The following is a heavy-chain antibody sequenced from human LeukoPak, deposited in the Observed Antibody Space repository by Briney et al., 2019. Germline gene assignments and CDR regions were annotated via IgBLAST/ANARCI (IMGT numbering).Heavy chain of an antibody. V-gene: IGHV4-61*01. J-gene: IGHJ4*02. Sequence: SETLSLTCTVSDGSISSSSYYWSWIRQPVGKGLEWIGYIYYNESTNYNPSVKGRVTISADTSKNQFSLKLRSVTAADTAVYYCARGRWLVNYWGQGTLVTVSS. CDR3: ARGRWLVNY. D-gene: IGHD6-19*01. CDR1: DGSISSSSYY. CDR2: IYYNEST.